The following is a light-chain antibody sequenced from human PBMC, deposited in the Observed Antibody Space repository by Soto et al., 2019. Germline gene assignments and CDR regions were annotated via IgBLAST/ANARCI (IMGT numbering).Light chain of an antibody. Sequence: QSALTQPASVSGSPGQSISISCTGTSTDIGRYKFVSWFQQHPGKAPKLIIFEGTNRPSGVSNRFSGSKSGNTASLTISGLQTEDEADYYCLSYTASSTFVFGTGTKLTVL. J-gene: IGLJ1*01. CDR1: STDIGRYKF. V-gene: IGLV2-14*01. CDR3: LSYTASSTFV. CDR2: EGT.